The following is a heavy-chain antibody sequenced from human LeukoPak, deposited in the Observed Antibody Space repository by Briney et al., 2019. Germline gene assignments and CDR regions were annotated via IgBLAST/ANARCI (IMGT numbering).Heavy chain of an antibody. CDR2: ISSSGSTI. CDR1: GFTFSDYY. CDR3: ARDGTEIWDYYDTLTGYSPPDY. Sequence: GGSLRLSCAASGFTFSDYYMSWIRQAPGKGLEWVSYISSSGSTIYYADSVEGRFTISRDNAKNSLYLQMNSLRAEDTAVYYCARDGTEIWDYYDTLTGYSPPDYWGQGTLVTVSS. V-gene: IGHV3-11*04. D-gene: IGHD3-9*01. J-gene: IGHJ4*02.